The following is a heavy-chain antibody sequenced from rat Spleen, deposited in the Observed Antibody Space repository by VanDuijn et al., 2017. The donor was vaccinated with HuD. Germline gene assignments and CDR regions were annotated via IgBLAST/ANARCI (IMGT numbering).Heavy chain of an antibody. CDR1: GFSLTSYH. J-gene: IGHJ2*01. D-gene: IGHD4-3*01. CDR2: IWAGGGT. CDR3: ARHPPSFGVRGFDS. Sequence: QVQLKESGPGLVQPSQTLSLTCTVSGFSLTSYHVSWVRQPPGKSLVWMGTIWAGGGTNYNSAVQSRLRISRDTSKSQVFLKMNSLQPEDTGTYHCARHPPSFGVRGFDSWGQGVMVTVSS. V-gene: IGHV2-72*01.